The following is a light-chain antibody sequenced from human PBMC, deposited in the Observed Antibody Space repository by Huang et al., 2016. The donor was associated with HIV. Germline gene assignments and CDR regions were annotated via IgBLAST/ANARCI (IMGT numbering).Light chain of an antibody. CDR3: QQYYSTPQT. CDR2: AAS. J-gene: IGKJ1*01. V-gene: IGKV1-NL1*01. Sequence: DIQMTQSPSSLSASVGDRVTITCRASQGISNSLAWYQQRPGKAPKLLLYAASRLESGVPSRFSGRGSGTEYTLTISSLQPEDFATYYCQQYYSTPQTFGQGTKVEIK. CDR1: QGISNS.